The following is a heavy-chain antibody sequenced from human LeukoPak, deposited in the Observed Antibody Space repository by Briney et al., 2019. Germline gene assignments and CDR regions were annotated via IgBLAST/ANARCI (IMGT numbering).Heavy chain of an antibody. Sequence: SVKVSCKASGGTFSSYAISWVRQAPGQGLEWMGRIIPIFGTANYAQKFQGRVTITTDESTSTAYMELSSLRSEDTAVYYCAREGAFYCSGGSCYFDYWGQGNLVTVSS. D-gene: IGHD2-15*01. J-gene: IGHJ4*02. CDR1: GGTFSSYA. CDR2: IIPIFGTA. V-gene: IGHV1-69*05. CDR3: AREGAFYCSGGSCYFDY.